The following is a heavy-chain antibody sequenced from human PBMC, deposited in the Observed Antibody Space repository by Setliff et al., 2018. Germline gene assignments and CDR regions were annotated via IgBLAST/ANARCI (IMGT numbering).Heavy chain of an antibody. Sequence: NPSETLSLTCAVSGYSISSGYYWAWIRQPPEKGLEWIGSIYRTGNTHYNPSRKSRVTISLDTSKNQFSLKLSSVTAADTAVYYCARGKIRITMIVVPTGGAFDIWGQGTMVTVSS. J-gene: IGHJ3*02. CDR3: ARGKIRITMIVVPTGGAFDI. V-gene: IGHV4-38-2*01. D-gene: IGHD3-22*01. CDR2: IYRTGNT. CDR1: GYSISSGYY.